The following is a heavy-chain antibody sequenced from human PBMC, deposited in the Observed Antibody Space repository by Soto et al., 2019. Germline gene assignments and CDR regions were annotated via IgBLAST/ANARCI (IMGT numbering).Heavy chain of an antibody. V-gene: IGHV1-69*13. D-gene: IGHD2-15*01. CDR2: IIPIFGTA. Sequence: ASVKVSCKASGGTFSSYAISWVRQAPGQGLEWMGGIIPIFGTANYAQKFQGRVTITADESTSTAYMELRSLRSDDTAVYYCARDKNDYCSGGSCYSWFDPWGQGTLVTVSS. CDR3: ARDKNDYCSGGSCYSWFDP. CDR1: GGTFSSYA. J-gene: IGHJ5*02.